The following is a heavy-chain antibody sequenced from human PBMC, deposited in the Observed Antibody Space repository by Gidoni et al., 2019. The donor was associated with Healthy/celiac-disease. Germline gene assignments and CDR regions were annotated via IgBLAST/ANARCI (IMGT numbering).Heavy chain of an antibody. CDR2: IMGSGGST. CDR1: GFPFSSYA. J-gene: IGHJ6*02. CDR3: AKGNIVVVPARMDV. Sequence: EVQLLESGGGLVQPGGSLRTYLADSGFPFSSYAMSWVRQAPGKGLEWFSAIMGSGGSTYYADSVKGRFTISRDNSKNTLYLQMNSLRAEDTAVYYCAKGNIVVVPARMDVWGQGITVTVSS. V-gene: IGHV3-23*01. D-gene: IGHD2-2*01.